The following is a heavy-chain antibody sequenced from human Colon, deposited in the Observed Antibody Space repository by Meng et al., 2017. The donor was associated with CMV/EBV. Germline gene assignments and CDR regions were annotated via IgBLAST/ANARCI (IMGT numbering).Heavy chain of an antibody. V-gene: IGHV4-59*01. CDR3: ARVMSTAGGAVD. Sequence: GSLRLSCTVSGDSISTYHWTWIRQPPGKGLEWIGYIYSSGGTHYNPSPKSRVTISADMPKKQFSLKLSSVTAADTAVYYCARVMSTAGGAVDWGQGTLVTVSS. D-gene: IGHD5/OR15-5a*01. J-gene: IGHJ4*02. CDR1: GDSISTYH. CDR2: IYSSGGT.